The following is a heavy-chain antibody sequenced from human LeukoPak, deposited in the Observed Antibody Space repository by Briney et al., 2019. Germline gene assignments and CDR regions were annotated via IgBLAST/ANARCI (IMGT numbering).Heavy chain of an antibody. D-gene: IGHD6-19*01. CDR2: IWYDGSNK. J-gene: IGHJ4*02. V-gene: IGHV3-33*06. CDR3: AKDHRSSGWSFLEGLWYFDY. Sequence: GGSLRLSRAASGFTFSSYGMHWVRQAPGKGLEWVAVIWYDGSNKYYADSVKGRFTISRDNSKNTLYLQMNSLRAEDTAVYYCAKDHRSSGWSFLEGLWYFDYWGQGSLVTVSS. CDR1: GFTFSSYG.